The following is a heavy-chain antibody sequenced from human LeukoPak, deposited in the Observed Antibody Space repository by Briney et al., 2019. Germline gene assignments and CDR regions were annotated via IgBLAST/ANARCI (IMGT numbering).Heavy chain of an antibody. Sequence: GGSLRLSCAASGFTFSSYAMHWVRQAPGKGLEWVAVISYDGSNKYYADSVKGRFTISRDNSKNTLYLQMNSLRAEDTAVYYCARDIVDNYDSSGYLVFGEVDYWGQGTLVTVSS. D-gene: IGHD3-22*01. CDR1: GFTFSSYA. CDR3: ARDIVDNYDSSGYLVFGEVDY. J-gene: IGHJ4*02. CDR2: ISYDGSNK. V-gene: IGHV3-30-3*01.